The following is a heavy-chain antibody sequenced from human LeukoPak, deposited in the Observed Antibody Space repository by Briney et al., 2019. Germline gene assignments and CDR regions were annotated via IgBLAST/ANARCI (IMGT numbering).Heavy chain of an antibody. CDR2: ISGSFST. CDR1: GFTFSSCA. D-gene: IGHD2-15*01. V-gene: IGHV3-23*01. J-gene: IGHJ5*02. CDR3: AKSKEDCCGSFDP. Sequence: GGSLRLSCAASGFTFSSCAMSWVRQAPGMGLEWVSAISGSFSTYYADSVRGRFTISRDNSKNTLYLQMNSLRAEDTAVYYCAKSKEDCCGSFDPWGQGTLVTVSS.